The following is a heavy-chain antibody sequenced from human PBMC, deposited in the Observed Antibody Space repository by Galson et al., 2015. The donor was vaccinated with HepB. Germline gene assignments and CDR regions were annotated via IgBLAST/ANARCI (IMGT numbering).Heavy chain of an antibody. CDR2: VYYTGRT. J-gene: IGHJ3*02. CDR1: GGSISTSSYY. D-gene: IGHD3-22*01. Sequence: SETLSLTCAVSGGSISTSSYYWGWIRQPPGEGPEWIGSVYYTGRTYYNPSLESRVTISIDTSKNQFSLTLSSVTAADTAVFYCGRTFHDSSGYYDVFEIWGQGTKVTVSS. CDR3: GRTFHDSSGYYDVFEI. V-gene: IGHV4-39*07.